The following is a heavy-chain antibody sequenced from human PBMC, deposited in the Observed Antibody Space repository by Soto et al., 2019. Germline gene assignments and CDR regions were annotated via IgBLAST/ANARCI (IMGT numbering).Heavy chain of an antibody. CDR3: ATSIVGATGGFDY. D-gene: IGHD1-26*01. CDR1: GGSISSYY. CDR2: IYYSGST. Sequence: KPSETLSLTCTVSGGSISSYYWIWIRQPPGKGLEWIGYIYYSGSTNYNPSLKSRVTISVDTSKNQFSLKLSSVTAADTAVYYCATSIVGATGGFDYWGQGTQVTVSS. V-gene: IGHV4-59*01. J-gene: IGHJ4*02.